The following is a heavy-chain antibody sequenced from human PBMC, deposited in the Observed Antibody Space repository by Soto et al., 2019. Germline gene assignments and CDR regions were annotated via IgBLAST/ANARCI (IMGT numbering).Heavy chain of an antibody. D-gene: IGHD2-21*02. CDR3: ARVAYCGGDCYRPPGY. CDR1: GYTFTVYY. J-gene: IGHJ4*02. V-gene: IGHV1-2*02. CDR2: INPKSGGT. Sequence: ASVKVSCKASGYTFTVYYMHWVRQAPGQGLEWMGWINPKSGGTMYPQKFQGRVTMTWDTSISTAYMALTRLRSDDTAVYYCARVAYCGGDCYRPPGYWGQGTLVTVS.